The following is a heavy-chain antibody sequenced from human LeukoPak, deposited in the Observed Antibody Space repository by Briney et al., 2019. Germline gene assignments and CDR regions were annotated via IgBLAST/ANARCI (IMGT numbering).Heavy chain of an antibody. D-gene: IGHD5-12*01. J-gene: IGHJ3*02. CDR1: GFTFSSYG. CDR3: AKGISGYAHDAFDI. V-gene: IGHV3-30*18. CDR2: ISYDGSNK. Sequence: GRSLRLSCAASGFTFSSYGIHWVRQAPGKGLEWVAVISYDGSNKYYADSVKGRFTTSRDNSKNTLYLQMNSLRAEDTAVYYCAKGISGYAHDAFDIWGQGTIVTVSS.